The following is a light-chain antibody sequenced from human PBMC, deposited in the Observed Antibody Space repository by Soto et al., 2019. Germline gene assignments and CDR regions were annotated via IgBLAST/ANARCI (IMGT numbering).Light chain of an antibody. Sequence: IQLTQSRSSLSASVGGRGSIFCRESQSISNYLNWYQQKPGKAPKVLIFAASRLQSGVPSRFSGSGSGTDFTLTISRLQPEDFATYYRQQSSSRTFGQGTKVHIK. CDR3: QQSSSRT. J-gene: IGKJ1*01. CDR2: AAS. CDR1: QSISNY. V-gene: IGKV1-39*01.